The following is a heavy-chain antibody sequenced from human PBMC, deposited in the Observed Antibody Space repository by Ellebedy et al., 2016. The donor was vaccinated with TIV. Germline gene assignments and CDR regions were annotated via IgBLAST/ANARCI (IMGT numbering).Heavy chain of an antibody. V-gene: IGHV1-3*01. D-gene: IGHD2-8*02. J-gene: IGHJ4*02. CDR1: GYTFTSYA. Sequence: AASVKVSCKASGYTFTSYAIHWVRQAPGQRLEWMGWINAGNGNTKYSQKFQGRVTITRDTSASTAYMEVSSLRSEDTAVYYCARDENYGGTVLVLDYWGQGTLVTVSS. CDR2: INAGNGNT. CDR3: ARDENYGGTVLVLDY.